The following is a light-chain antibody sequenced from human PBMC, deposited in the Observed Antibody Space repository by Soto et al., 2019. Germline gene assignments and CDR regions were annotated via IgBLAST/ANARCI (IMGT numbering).Light chain of an antibody. CDR3: QSYDSSLSSYV. CDR1: TSNIGAGYH. CDR2: DNT. V-gene: IGLV1-40*01. J-gene: IGLJ1*01. Sequence: QSVLTQPPSVSGAPGQRVSISCTGSTSNIGAGYHVHWYQQFPGTAPKLLMYDNTNRPSGVPDRFSGSKSGTSASLAITGLQAEDDADYYCQSYDSSLSSYVFGTGTKLTVL.